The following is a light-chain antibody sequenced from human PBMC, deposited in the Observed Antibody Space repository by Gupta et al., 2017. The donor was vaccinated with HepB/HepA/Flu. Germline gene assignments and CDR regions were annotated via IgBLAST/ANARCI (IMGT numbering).Light chain of an antibody. CDR1: SSDVGGYDY. V-gene: IGLV2-14*03. CDR3: CSYTTNGRWV. J-gene: IGLJ3*02. Sequence: QSALTQPASVSGSPGPGITISCTATSSDVGGYDYVSWYQQHPDKAPKLLIYDVSNRPSGVSNRFSGSKSGNTASLTISGLQTEDEGDYFCCSYTTNGRWVFGGGTKLTVL. CDR2: DVS.